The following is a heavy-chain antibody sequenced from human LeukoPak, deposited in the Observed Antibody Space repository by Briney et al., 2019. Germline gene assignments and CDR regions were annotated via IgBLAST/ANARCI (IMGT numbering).Heavy chain of an antibody. D-gene: IGHD3-9*01. V-gene: IGHV3-7*03. CDR2: IKSDGREI. CDR1: ASILTTHS. J-gene: IGHJ4*02. Sequence: PARSLRLSSPPSASILTTHSTSCVPQPPGQGLASVTSIKSDGREINYVDSVKGRFTISRDNAKNSLYLQMNSLRAEDTAVYYCARGAGLRYGSDYWGQGTLVTVFS. CDR3: ARGAGLRYGSDY.